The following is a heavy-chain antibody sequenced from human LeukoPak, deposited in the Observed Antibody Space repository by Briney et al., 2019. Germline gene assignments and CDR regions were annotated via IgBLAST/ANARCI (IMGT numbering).Heavy chain of an antibody. CDR1: GFTFSTSW. V-gene: IGHV3-74*01. CDR2: INSNGTTT. J-gene: IGHJ4*02. D-gene: IGHD3-10*01. CDR3: ASGEWHQNY. Sequence: GGSLRLSCAASGFTFSTSWMHWVRHAPGKGLVWVSRINSNGTTTYYADSVKGRFTISRDNSKNTLYLQMNSLRAEATAVYYCASGEWHQNYWGQGPLVRVSS.